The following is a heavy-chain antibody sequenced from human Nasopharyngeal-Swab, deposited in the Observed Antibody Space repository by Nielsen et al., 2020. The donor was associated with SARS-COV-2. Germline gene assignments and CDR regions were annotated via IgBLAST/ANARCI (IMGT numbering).Heavy chain of an antibody. CDR3: ATDVLRSFDN. J-gene: IGHJ4*02. D-gene: IGHD2-8*01. Sequence: GESLKISCVGSGFTFNNFDMTWVRQAPGKGLKWISYISVRSSSIYYADSVKGRFTIFRDDAKNSVFLQMNSLRPEDTAFYYCATDVLRSFDNWGRGTLVTVSS. CDR1: GFTFNNFD. V-gene: IGHV3-48*03. CDR2: ISVRSSSI.